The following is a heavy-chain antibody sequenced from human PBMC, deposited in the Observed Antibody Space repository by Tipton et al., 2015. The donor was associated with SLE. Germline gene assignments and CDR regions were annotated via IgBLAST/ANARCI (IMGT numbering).Heavy chain of an antibody. D-gene: IGHD3-10*01. CDR3: ARWVEAQKDRGFDY. J-gene: IGHJ4*02. CDR1: GGSFSGYY. V-gene: IGHV4-34*01. Sequence: TLSLTCAVYGGSFSGYYWSWIRQPPGKGLEWIREINHSGSTNYNPSLKSRVTISVDTSKNQFSLKLSSVTAADTAVYYCARWVEAQKDRGFDYWGQGTLVTVSS. CDR2: INHSGST.